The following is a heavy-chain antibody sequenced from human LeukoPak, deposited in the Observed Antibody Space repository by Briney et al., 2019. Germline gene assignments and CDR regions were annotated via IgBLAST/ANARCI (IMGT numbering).Heavy chain of an antibody. J-gene: IGHJ4*02. CDR2: ISYDGSNK. CDR3: ARGDDYYDSSGYYTIDY. Sequence: PGGSLRLSCAASGFTFSSYAMHWVRQAPGKGLEWVAVISYDGSNKYYADSVKGRFTISRDNSKNTLYLQMNSLRAEDTAVYYCARGDDYYDSSGYYTIDYWGQGTLVTVSS. CDR1: GFTFSSYA. V-gene: IGHV3-30*04. D-gene: IGHD3-22*01.